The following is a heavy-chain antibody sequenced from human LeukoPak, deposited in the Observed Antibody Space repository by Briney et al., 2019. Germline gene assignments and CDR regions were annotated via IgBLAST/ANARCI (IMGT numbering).Heavy chain of an antibody. V-gene: IGHV1-2*02. Sequence: ASVKVSCKASGYSFSDYYMHWVRQAPGQGLQWMGWVNTKSGGTNYAPKFQGRVFMTRDTSIGTVYMQLNSLRSDDTAVYHCARAGHYDFWSGYSRGAFDMWGQGTMVTVSS. CDR3: ARAGHYDFWSGYSRGAFDM. D-gene: IGHD3-3*01. CDR1: GYSFSDYY. J-gene: IGHJ3*02. CDR2: VNTKSGGT.